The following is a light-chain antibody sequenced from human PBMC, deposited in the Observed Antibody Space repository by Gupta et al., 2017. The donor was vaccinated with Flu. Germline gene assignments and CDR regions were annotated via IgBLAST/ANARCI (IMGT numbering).Light chain of an antibody. Sequence: TVTISSTRSSGGIASNYVQWYQQRPGSSPTTVIYEHNRRPSGAPDRFAASIDRSSDSASLTISGLKTEDEADYYCQSYEGTHVVFGGGTKLTVL. J-gene: IGLJ3*02. V-gene: IGLV6-57*01. CDR3: QSYEGTHVV. CDR2: EHN. CDR1: SGGIASNY.